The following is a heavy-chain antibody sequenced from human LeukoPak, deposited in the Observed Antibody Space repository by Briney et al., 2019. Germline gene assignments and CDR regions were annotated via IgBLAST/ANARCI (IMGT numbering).Heavy chain of an antibody. CDR1: GGSISSHRHF. CDR3: ARGPILWNYYYYYMDV. CDR2: IYYSGST. Sequence: SSETLSLTCTVSGGSISSHRHFWGWIRQPPGRGLEWIANIYYSGSTYSNPSLRSRVTISVDTSKNQFSLKLSSVTAADTAVYYCARGPILWNYYYYYMDVWGKGTTVTVSS. V-gene: IGHV4-39*07. J-gene: IGHJ6*03. D-gene: IGHD2/OR15-2a*01.